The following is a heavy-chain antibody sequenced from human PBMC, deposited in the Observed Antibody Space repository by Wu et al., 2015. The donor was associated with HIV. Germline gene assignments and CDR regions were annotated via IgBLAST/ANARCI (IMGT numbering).Heavy chain of an antibody. CDR1: GYTFTSYD. Sequence: QVQLVQSGAEVKKPGASVKVSCKASGYTFTSYDINWVRQATGQGLEWMGWMNPNSGNTGYAQKFQGRVTITRNTSISTAYMELSSLRSDDTAVYYCARGGGSDWSVGYYFDYWGQGTLVTVSS. D-gene: IGHD6-19*01. J-gene: IGHJ4*02. CDR3: ARGGGSDWSVGYYFDY. CDR2: MNPNSGNT. V-gene: IGHV1-8*03.